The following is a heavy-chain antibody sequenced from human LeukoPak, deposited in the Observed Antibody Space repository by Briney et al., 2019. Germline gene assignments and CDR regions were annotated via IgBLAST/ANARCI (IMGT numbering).Heavy chain of an antibody. V-gene: IGHV3-30-3*01. D-gene: IGHD3-22*01. CDR2: ISYDGSNK. CDR1: GFTFSSYA. J-gene: IGHJ4*02. CDR3: AREGDTAMAQGYYYDSSGYYPTRYFDY. Sequence: GGSLRLSCAASGFTFSSYAMHWVRQAPGKGLEWVAVISYDGSNKYYADSVKGRFTVSRDNSKNTLYLQMNSLRAEDTAVYYCAREGDTAMAQGYYYDSSGYYPTRYFDYWGQGTLVTVSS.